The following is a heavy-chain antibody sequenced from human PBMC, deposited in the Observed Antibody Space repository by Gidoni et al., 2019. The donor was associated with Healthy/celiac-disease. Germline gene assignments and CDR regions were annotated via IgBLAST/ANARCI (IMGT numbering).Heavy chain of an antibody. Sequence: QLQLQESGPGLVKPSKTLSLTCTVSGGSISSSSYYWGWIRQPPGKGLEWIGSIYYSGSTYYNPYLKSRVTISVDTSKNQFSLKLSSVTAADTAVYYCARLQFYDSSGSPTYYFDYWGQGTLVTVSS. V-gene: IGHV4-39*01. D-gene: IGHD3-22*01. CDR1: GGSISSSSYY. CDR2: IYYSGST. J-gene: IGHJ4*02. CDR3: ARLQFYDSSGSPTYYFDY.